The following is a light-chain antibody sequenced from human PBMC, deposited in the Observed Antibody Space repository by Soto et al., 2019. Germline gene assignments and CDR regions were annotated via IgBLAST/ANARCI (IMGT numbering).Light chain of an antibody. CDR1: STDVGTFNY. V-gene: IGLV2-14*01. Sequence: QSALTQPASVSGSPGQSITISCTATSTDVGTFNYVAWYQQHPGKAPKLMIYEDINRPSGVSDRFSGSQSGNTASLIISGLEAEDEADYYCSSYTTSASHVFGGGTKLTVL. CDR3: SSYTTSASHV. J-gene: IGLJ2*01. CDR2: EDI.